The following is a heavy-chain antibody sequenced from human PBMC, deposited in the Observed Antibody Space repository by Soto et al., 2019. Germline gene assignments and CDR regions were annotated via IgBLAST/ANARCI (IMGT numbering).Heavy chain of an antibody. V-gene: IGHV1-69*01. CDR1: GGTFSSYA. CDR3: ARGGGVVVPAARGVYYYYGMDV. Sequence: QVQLVQSGAEVKKPGSSVKVSCKASGGTFSSYAISWVRQAPGQGLEWMGGIIPIFGTANYAQKFQGRVTITADASTSTGYLGVSSLRSEDTAVYYCARGGGVVVPAARGVYYYYGMDVWGQGTTVTVSS. D-gene: IGHD2-2*01. J-gene: IGHJ6*02. CDR2: IIPIFGTA.